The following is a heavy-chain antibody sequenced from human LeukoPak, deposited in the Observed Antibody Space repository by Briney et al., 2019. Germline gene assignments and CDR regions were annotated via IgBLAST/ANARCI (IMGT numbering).Heavy chain of an antibody. Sequence: PSETLSLTCTVSGYSISSGGYSWSWIRQPPGKGLEWIGYIYYSGSTYYNPSLKSRVTISVDTSKNQFSLKLSSVTAADTAVYYCARDRGYITGTNNWFDPWGQGTLVTVSS. CDR1: GYSISSGGYS. D-gene: IGHD1-20*01. CDR2: IYYSGST. CDR3: ARDRGYITGTNNWFDP. J-gene: IGHJ5*02. V-gene: IGHV4-30-4*07.